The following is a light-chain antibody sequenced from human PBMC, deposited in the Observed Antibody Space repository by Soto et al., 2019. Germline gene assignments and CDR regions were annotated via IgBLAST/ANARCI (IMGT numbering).Light chain of an antibody. CDR1: QSLVHSNGNTY. CDR2: RIS. V-gene: IGKV2-24*01. CDR3: MQDVEFPFT. J-gene: IGKJ5*01. Sequence: DIVMTQTPLSSSVTLGQPASISCRSSQSLVHSNGNTYLSWLQQRPGQPPRLLIHRISNRFSGAPDRFSVGGAGTEFTLKIDTVEAENVVVYYCMQDVEFPFTFGQGTRLEIK.